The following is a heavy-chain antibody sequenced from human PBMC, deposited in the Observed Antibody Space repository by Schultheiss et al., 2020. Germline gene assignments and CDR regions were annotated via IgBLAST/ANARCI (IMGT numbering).Heavy chain of an antibody. CDR3: ARVRRGGSSSWSYDY. V-gene: IGHV4-30-4*02. D-gene: IGHD6-13*01. CDR1: GGSISSGDYY. Sequence: SETLSLTCTVSGGSISSGDYYWSWIRQPPGKGLEWIGYIYYSGSTYYNPSLKSRLTISLDTSKNQFSLKLSSVTAADTAVYYCARVRRGGSSSWSYDYWGQGTLVTVSS. CDR2: IYYSGST. J-gene: IGHJ4*02.